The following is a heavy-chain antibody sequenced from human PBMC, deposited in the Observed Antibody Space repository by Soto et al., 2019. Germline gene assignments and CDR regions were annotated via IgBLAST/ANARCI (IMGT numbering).Heavy chain of an antibody. CDR1: GYTFTSYD. V-gene: IGHV1-8*01. CDR2: MNPNSGNT. CDR3: ARVRDYYGSGSYYLDI. Sequence: ASVKVSCKASGYTFTSYDINWVRQATGQGLEWMGWMNPNSGNTGYAQKFQGRVAMTRNTSIRTAYMELSSLRSEDTAVYYCARVRDYYGSGSYYLDIWGQGTMVTVSS. D-gene: IGHD3-10*01. J-gene: IGHJ3*02.